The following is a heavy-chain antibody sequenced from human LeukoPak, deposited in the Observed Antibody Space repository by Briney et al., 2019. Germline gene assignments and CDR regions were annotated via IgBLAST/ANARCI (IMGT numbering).Heavy chain of an antibody. D-gene: IGHD4-17*01. Sequence: GRSLRLSCAASGFTFSSYAMHWVRQAPGKGLEWVAVISYDGSNKYYADSVKGRFTISRDNSKNTLYLQMNSLRAEDTAVYYCARAGRADGDYHYFEYWGQGTLVTVSS. CDR2: ISYDGSNK. V-gene: IGHV3-30-3*01. CDR3: ARAGRADGDYHYFEY. J-gene: IGHJ4*02. CDR1: GFTFSSYA.